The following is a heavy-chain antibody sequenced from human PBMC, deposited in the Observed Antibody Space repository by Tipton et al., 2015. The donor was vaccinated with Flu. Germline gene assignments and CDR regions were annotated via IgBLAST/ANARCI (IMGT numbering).Heavy chain of an antibody. Sequence: QMQLVQSGAEVKKPGASVRVSCKASGYTFTDYYIHWVRQAPGQGLEWVGWINPHSGVTVSAQKFQGRVTLTRDASVSTAYMDLNSLGSDDTAVYYCARELGEFDLWGQGTTVTVTS. CDR2: INPHSGVT. CDR3: ARELGEFDL. CDR1: GYTFTDYY. V-gene: IGHV1-2*02. D-gene: IGHD7-27*01. J-gene: IGHJ6*02.